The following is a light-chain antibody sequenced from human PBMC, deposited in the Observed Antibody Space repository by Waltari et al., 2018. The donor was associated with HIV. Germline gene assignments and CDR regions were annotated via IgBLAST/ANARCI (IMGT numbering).Light chain of an antibody. CDR3: QQYNNWPGIT. CDR1: QSIHNN. Sequence: EILMTQSPATLSVSPGERAPTSCRASQSIHNNLAWYQQKPGQAPRLLIYGASTGATGVPARFSGSGSGTEFTLTISSLQSEDFAVYYCQQYNNWPGITFGPGTKVDIK. CDR2: GAS. V-gene: IGKV3-15*01. J-gene: IGKJ3*01.